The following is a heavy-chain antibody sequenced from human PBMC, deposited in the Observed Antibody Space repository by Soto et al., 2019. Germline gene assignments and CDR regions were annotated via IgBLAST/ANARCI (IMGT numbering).Heavy chain of an antibody. CDR2: ISGSGGST. J-gene: IGHJ4*02. V-gene: IGHV3-23*01. CDR1: GFTFSSYA. Sequence: PGGSLRLSCTASGFTFSSYAMNWVRQAPGKGLEWVSVISGSGGSTYYADSVKGRFTISRDNSKNTLYLQMNSLRAEDTAVYYCAKMVLLLRPYYFDYWGQGTLVTVSS. CDR3: AKMVLLLRPYYFDY. D-gene: IGHD1-1*01.